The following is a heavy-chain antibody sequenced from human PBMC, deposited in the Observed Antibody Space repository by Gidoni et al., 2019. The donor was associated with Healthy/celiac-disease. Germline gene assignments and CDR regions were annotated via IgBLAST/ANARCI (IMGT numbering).Heavy chain of an antibody. Sequence: EVQLVESGGGLVQPGGSLRLSCAASGFTFSSYWRHWVRQAPGKGLVWVSRINSDGSSTSYADSVKGRFTISRDNAKNTLYLQMNSLRAEDTAVYYCTLAYYYGSGSPFDPWGQGTLVTVSS. CDR1: GFTFSSYW. V-gene: IGHV3-74*01. CDR3: TLAYYYGSGSPFDP. D-gene: IGHD3-10*01. CDR2: INSDGSST. J-gene: IGHJ5*02.